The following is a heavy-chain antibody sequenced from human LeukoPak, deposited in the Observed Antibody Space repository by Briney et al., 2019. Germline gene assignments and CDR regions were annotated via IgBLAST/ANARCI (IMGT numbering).Heavy chain of an antibody. CDR2: IYYSGRT. CDR1: GGSISSYY. D-gene: IGHD1-26*01. Sequence: PSETLSLTCTVSGGSISSYYWSWLRQPPGKGLEWIGYIYYSGRTNYNPSLKRRVTISVDTSKNQFSLKLSSVTAADTAVYYCARGEWRGSYLGAYFDYWGQGTLVTVSS. V-gene: IGHV4-59*01. CDR3: ARGEWRGSYLGAYFDY. J-gene: IGHJ4*02.